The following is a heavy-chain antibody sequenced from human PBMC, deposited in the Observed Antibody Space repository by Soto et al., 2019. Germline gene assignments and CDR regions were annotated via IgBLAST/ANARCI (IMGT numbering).Heavy chain of an antibody. CDR1: GGSISSGGYS. J-gene: IGHJ4*02. V-gene: IGHV4-30-2*01. Sequence: NPSETLSLTCAVSGGSISSGGYSWSWIRQPPGKGLEWIGYIYHSRSTYYNPSLKSRVTISVDRSKNQFYLKLSSVTAADTAVYYCARGRQHLVRYYFDYWGQGTLVTVSS. D-gene: IGHD6-13*01. CDR3: ARGRQHLVRYYFDY. CDR2: IYHSRST.